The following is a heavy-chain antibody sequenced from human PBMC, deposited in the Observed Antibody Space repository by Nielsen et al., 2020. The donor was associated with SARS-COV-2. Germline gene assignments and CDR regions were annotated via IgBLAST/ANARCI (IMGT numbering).Heavy chain of an antibody. V-gene: IGHV3-48*02. Sequence: GESLKISCAASGFTFSSYSMNWVRQAPGKGLEWVSYISSSSSTIYYADSVKGRFTISRDNAKNSLYPQMNSLRDEDTAVYYCASQGGELSYSNYDYYYYYYMDVWGKGTTVTVSS. D-gene: IGHD4-11*01. CDR2: ISSSSSTI. J-gene: IGHJ6*03. CDR1: GFTFSSYS. CDR3: ASQGGELSYSNYDYYYYYYMDV.